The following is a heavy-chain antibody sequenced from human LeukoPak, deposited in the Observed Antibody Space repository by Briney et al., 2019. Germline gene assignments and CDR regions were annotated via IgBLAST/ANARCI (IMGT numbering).Heavy chain of an antibody. CDR1: GGTFSSYA. D-gene: IGHD1-26*01. CDR3: AKAGGFSGSYD. V-gene: IGHV3-23*01. CDR2: ISGSGGST. Sequence: SCKASGGTFSSYAMSWVRQAPGKGLEWVSAISGSGGSTYYADSVKGRFTISRDNSKNTLYLQMNSLRAEDTAVYYCAKAGGFSGSYDWGQGTLVTVSS. J-gene: IGHJ4*02.